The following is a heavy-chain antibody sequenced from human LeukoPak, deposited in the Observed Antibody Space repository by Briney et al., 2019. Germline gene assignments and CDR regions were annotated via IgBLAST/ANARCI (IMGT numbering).Heavy chain of an antibody. CDR3: ARLSAVLDMGITPFDF. J-gene: IGHJ4*02. Sequence: PVRTPRLSPAPSLFTPRTYSMNGGPETPGKGLGKGSYISIGVGTIYTTDSLKVRFTISRDNAKNTLYLRMNSLTAQDRPVYYCARLSAVLDMGITPFDFWGQGNLVTVSS. D-gene: IGHD3-22*01. CDR1: LFTPRTYS. V-gene: IGHV3-48*04. CDR2: ISIGVGTI.